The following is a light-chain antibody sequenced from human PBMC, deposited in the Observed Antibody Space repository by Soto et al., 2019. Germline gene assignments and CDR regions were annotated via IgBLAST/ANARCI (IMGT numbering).Light chain of an antibody. V-gene: IGKV3-20*01. J-gene: IGKJ2*01. Sequence: EIVLTQSPGTLSLSPGEKVTLSCRASQSVTSNYLAWYQHNPGQAPRLLIYAATSRATGVPGRFSGSGSGTEFTLTISSLDSEDFAVYYCQHYGNSPYTFGPGTKLEI. CDR1: QSVTSNY. CDR3: QHYGNSPYT. CDR2: AAT.